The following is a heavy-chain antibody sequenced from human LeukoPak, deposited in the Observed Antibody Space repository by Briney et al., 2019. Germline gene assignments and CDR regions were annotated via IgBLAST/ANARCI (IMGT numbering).Heavy chain of an antibody. CDR3: ARDVGITVADSFDP. CDR1: GYTITGYY. V-gene: IGHV1-2*02. Sequence: ASVKVSCKASGYTITGYYMHWVRQAPGQGLEWTGWINPNSGGTNYAQKFQGRVTMTRDTSFSTAYMELSRLRSDDTAVYYCARDVGITVADSFDPWGQGTLVTVSS. CDR2: INPNSGGT. J-gene: IGHJ5*02. D-gene: IGHD6-13*01.